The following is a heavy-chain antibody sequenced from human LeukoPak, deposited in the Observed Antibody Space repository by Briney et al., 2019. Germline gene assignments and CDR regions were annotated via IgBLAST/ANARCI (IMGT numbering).Heavy chain of an antibody. V-gene: IGHV3-30*04. Sequence: GRSLRLSCAASGFTFSTYTIHWVRQAPGKGLEWVAVISYDGSNKYYADSVKGRFTISRDNAKNSLYLQMNSLRAEDTAVYYCAGEAIGRWFDPWGQGTLVTVSS. CDR1: GFTFSTYT. J-gene: IGHJ5*02. CDR3: AGEAIGRWFDP. D-gene: IGHD2-2*01. CDR2: ISYDGSNK.